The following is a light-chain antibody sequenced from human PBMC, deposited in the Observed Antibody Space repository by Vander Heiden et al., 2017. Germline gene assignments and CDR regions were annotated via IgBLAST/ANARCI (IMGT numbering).Light chain of an antibody. Sequence: VVTQSPATLSVSPGDSATHSCRASQTVSTSFAWYQQKPGQAPRLLIFHAATRATGIPDRFSGSGYATEFTLTISSLQSEDFAVYYCQQYNNWPRTFGQGTKVEFK. CDR1: QTVSTS. V-gene: IGKV3-15*01. CDR3: QQYNNWPRT. J-gene: IGKJ1*01. CDR2: HAA.